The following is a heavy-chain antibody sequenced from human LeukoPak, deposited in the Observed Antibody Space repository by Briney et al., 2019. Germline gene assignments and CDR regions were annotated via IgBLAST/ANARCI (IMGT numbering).Heavy chain of an antibody. V-gene: IGHV1-18*01. D-gene: IGHD6-13*01. CDR1: GYSFSNND. CDR3: ARVPLLGYSSSWSAFDI. J-gene: IGHJ3*02. Sequence: ASVKVSCKASGYSFSNNDINWVRQTTGQWLEWMGWISAYNGNTNYAQKLQGRVTMTTDTSTSTAYMELRSLRSDDTAVYYCARVPLLGYSSSWSAFDIWGQGTMVTVSS. CDR2: ISAYNGNT.